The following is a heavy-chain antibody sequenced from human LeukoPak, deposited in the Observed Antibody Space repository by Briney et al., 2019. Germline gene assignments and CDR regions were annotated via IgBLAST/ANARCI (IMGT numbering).Heavy chain of an antibody. Sequence: GGSLRLSCAASGFTFSTYSMNWVRQAPGKGLEWVSSISSSSSYIYYADSVKGRFTISRDNAKNTLYLQMNSLRAEDTAVYYCARDLNPSYCGGDCSTTWGQGTLVTVSS. J-gene: IGHJ5*02. D-gene: IGHD2-21*02. CDR1: GFTFSTYS. V-gene: IGHV3-21*04. CDR2: ISSSSSYI. CDR3: ARDLNPSYCGGDCSTT.